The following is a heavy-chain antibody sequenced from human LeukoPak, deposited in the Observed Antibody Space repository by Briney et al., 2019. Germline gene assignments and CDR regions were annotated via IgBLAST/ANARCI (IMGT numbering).Heavy chain of an antibody. CDR1: GYTFTGYY. CDR2: VNPNRGDT. J-gene: IGHJ5*01. D-gene: IGHD1-26*01. Sequence: ASVKVSCKASGYTFTGYYLHWVRQAPGQGLEWMGCVNPNRGDTNYAHQGSVTMTRDTSISTVYMELSRLRSDDTAVYYCARASGSYWWFDSWGQGTLVTVSS. V-gene: IGHV1-2*02. CDR3: ARASGSYWWFDS.